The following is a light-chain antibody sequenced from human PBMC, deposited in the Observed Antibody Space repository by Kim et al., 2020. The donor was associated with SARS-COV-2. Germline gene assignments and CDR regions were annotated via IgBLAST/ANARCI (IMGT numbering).Light chain of an antibody. CDR1: NIGTKK. CDR2: RDS. Sequence: SYELTQPPAVSVALGQTATMTCGGNNIGTKKVHWYQQRPGKAPLLVIFRDSHRPSGISEQFSGSNSGNTASLTISRAQAENEADFYCQVWDSTTASWVFGGGTQLTVL. CDR3: QVWDSTTASWV. V-gene: IGLV3-9*01. J-gene: IGLJ3*02.